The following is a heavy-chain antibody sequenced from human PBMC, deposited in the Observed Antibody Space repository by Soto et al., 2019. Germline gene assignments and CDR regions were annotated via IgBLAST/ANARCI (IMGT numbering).Heavy chain of an antibody. D-gene: IGHD2-8*01. J-gene: IGHJ4*02. CDR2: IAVGSGYT. V-gene: IGHV1-58*01. CDR3: AADATAWQQMVPSDY. CDR1: GFTFTSSA. Sequence: SVNVSCKASGFTFTSSAFQWVRQARGQRLEWIGWIAVGSGYTNYAQRFQDRVTLTRDMSTATTYMELSRLTSEDTAIYYCAADATAWQQMVPSDYWGQGTLVTVSS.